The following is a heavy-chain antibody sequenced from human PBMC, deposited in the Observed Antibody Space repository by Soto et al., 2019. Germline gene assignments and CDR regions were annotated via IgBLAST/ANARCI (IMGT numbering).Heavy chain of an antibody. V-gene: IGHV1-69*13. Sequence: SVKVSCKASGGTFSSYAISWVRQAPGQGLEWMGGIIPTFGTANYAQKFQGRVTITADESTSTAYMELSSLRSEDAAVYYCARLYDSSGYYLDYWGQGTLVTVSS. D-gene: IGHD3-22*01. J-gene: IGHJ4*02. CDR1: GGTFSSYA. CDR2: IIPTFGTA. CDR3: ARLYDSSGYYLDY.